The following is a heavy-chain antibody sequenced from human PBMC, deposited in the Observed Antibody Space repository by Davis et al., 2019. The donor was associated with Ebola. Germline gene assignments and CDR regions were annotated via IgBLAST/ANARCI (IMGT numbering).Heavy chain of an antibody. CDR1: GFTFSSYE. V-gene: IGHV3-48*03. CDR3: ARLFTIFGVVIEAGWFDP. J-gene: IGHJ5*02. Sequence: PGGSLRLSCAASGFTFSSYEMNWVRQAPGKGLEWVSYISSSGSTIYYADSVKGRFTISRDNAKNSLYLQMNSLRAEDTAVYYCARLFTIFGVVIEAGWFDPWGQGTLVTVSS. D-gene: IGHD3-3*01. CDR2: ISSSGSTI.